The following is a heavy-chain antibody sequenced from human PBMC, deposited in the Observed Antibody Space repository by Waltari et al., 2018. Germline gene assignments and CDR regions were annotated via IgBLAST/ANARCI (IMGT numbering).Heavy chain of an antibody. CDR2: IYHSGST. CDR3: ARGQAWFDP. V-gene: IGHV4-38-2*02. CDR1: GYSISSGYY. J-gene: IGHJ5*02. Sequence: QVQLQESGPGLVKPSETLSLTCTVSGYSISSGYYWGWIRQPPGKGLEWIGSIYHSGSTYYHPPLKSRVTISVDTSKTQFSLKLSSVTAADTAVYYCARGQAWFDPWGQGTLVTVSS.